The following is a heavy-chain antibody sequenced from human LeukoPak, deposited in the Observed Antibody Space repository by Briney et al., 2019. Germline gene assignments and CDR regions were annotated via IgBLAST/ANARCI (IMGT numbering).Heavy chain of an antibody. V-gene: IGHV3-23*01. J-gene: IGHJ4*02. CDR1: GFTFSRYA. CDR3: ARHWV. D-gene: IGHD3-16*01. Sequence: GGSLRLSCAASGFTFSRYAMSWVRQAPGKGLEWVSALGVSVSGYGGSTYYADSVKGRFTISRANSKNTLYLQMNSLRAEDAAVYYCARHWVWGQGTLVTVSS. CDR2: LGVSVSGYGGST.